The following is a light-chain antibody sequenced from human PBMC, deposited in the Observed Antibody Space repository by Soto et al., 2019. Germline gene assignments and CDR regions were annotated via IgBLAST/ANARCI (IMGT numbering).Light chain of an antibody. CDR3: QQCSDWPFT. CDR1: QSVGSN. V-gene: IGKV3-15*01. J-gene: IGKJ4*01. Sequence: EIVMTQSPATLSVSPGERATLSCRASQSVGSNLAWYQQKPGQAPRLLIYGAFTRATGFPARFSGRGSGTEFPLTISSLPSEDFAVYYCQQCSDWPFTFGGGTKVEIK. CDR2: GAF.